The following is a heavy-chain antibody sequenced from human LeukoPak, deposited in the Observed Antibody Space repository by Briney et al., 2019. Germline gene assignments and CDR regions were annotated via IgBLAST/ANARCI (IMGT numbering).Heavy chain of an antibody. D-gene: IGHD3-22*01. V-gene: IGHV4-34*01. J-gene: IGHJ4*02. CDR1: GGSFSGYY. Sequence: SETLSLTCAVYGGSFSGYYWSWIRQPPGKGLEWIGEINHSGSTNYNPSLKSRVTISVGTSKNQFSLKLSSVTAADTAVYYCARGGSLSSYYYDSSGYYDGGSYFDYWGQGTLVTVSS. CDR2: INHSGST. CDR3: ARGGSLSSYYYDSSGYYDGGSYFDY.